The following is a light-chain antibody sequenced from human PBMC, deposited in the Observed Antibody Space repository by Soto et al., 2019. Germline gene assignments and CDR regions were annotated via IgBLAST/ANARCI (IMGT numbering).Light chain of an antibody. Sequence: IVLTQSPVTLSLSPGERATLSCRASPSVSSGYLAWYQHKPGQAPRLLIYGASRRATGIPDRFSGSGSGTEFTLTISSLQSEDFAVYYCQQYNNWPGTFGQGTKVDIK. CDR2: GAS. J-gene: IGKJ1*01. V-gene: IGKV3D-15*01. CDR3: QQYNNWPGT. CDR1: PSVSSGY.